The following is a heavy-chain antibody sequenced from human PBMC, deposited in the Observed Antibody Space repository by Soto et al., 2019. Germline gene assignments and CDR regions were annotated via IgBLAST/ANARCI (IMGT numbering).Heavy chain of an antibody. D-gene: IGHD3-22*01. CDR2: IYYSGST. V-gene: IGHV4-31*03. J-gene: IGHJ1*01. CDR1: GGSISSGGYY. CDR3: ATNGGYYDTSGPKYFQH. Sequence: SETLPLTCTVSGGSISSGGYYWNWIRQHPGKGLECIGYIYYSGSTYYNPSLKSRVTISVDTSKNQFSLKLSSVTAADTAVYYCATNGGYYDTSGPKYFQHWGQGTLVTVSS.